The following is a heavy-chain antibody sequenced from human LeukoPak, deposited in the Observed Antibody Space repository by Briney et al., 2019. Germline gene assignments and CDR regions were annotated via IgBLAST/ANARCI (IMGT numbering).Heavy chain of an antibody. D-gene: IGHD3-3*01. CDR3: ARESVLRFDY. CDR2: IKQDGSEK. Sequence: GGSLRLSCEGSGFTFSNYWMSWVRQAPGKGLEWVANIKQDGSEKYYVDSVKGRFTISRDNAKNSLYLQMNSLRAEDTAVYYCARESVLRFDYWGQGTPVTVSS. CDR1: GFTFSNYW. V-gene: IGHV3-7*01. J-gene: IGHJ4*02.